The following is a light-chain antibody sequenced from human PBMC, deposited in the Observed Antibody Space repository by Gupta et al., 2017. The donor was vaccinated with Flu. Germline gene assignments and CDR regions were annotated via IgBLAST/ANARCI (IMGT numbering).Light chain of an antibody. CDR2: AAS. Sequence: DIKLTQSPSSLSASVGDRVTITCRASQSINSYLNWYQQKPGKAPKLLIYAASSLQSGVPSRFSGSGSGTDFTLTISSLQPEDFATYYCQQSYSTPPSFGQGTKLEIK. CDR1: QSINSY. V-gene: IGKV1-39*01. CDR3: QQSYSTPPS. J-gene: IGKJ2*03.